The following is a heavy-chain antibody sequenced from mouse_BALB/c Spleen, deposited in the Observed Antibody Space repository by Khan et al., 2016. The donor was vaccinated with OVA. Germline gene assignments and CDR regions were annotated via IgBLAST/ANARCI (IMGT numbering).Heavy chain of an antibody. Sequence: QIQLVQSGPELKKPGETVKISCKASGHTFTKYGMNWVKQAPGKGLKGMGWINTYTGEPTYADDFNGRFAFSLETSASTAYLQINNLKNEDTATXFCARPPYFSYVMDNWGQGTSVTVSS. J-gene: IGHJ4*01. D-gene: IGHD2-10*01. CDR1: GHTFTKYG. V-gene: IGHV9-3-1*01. CDR3: ARPPYFSYVMDN. CDR2: INTYTGEP.